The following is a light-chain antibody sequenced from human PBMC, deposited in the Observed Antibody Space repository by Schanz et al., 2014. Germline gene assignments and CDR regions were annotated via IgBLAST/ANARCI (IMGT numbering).Light chain of an antibody. Sequence: QSALTQPASVSGSPGQSITLSCTGTSSDVGGTNYVSWYQQHPGKVPKLMIYDVSNRPSGVSNRFSGSKSGNTASLTISGLQAEDEADYYCNSFTSSHTRVFGGGTKLTVL. CDR3: NSFTSSHTRV. J-gene: IGLJ3*02. V-gene: IGLV2-14*01. CDR2: DVS. CDR1: SSDVGGTNY.